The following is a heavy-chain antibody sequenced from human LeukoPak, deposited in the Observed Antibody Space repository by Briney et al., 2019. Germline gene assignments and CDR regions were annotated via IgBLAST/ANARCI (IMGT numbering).Heavy chain of an antibody. CDR2: INANSGGT. Sequence: ASVKVSCKASGYTFTGYYMHWVRQAPGQGLEWMGWINANSGGTNYAQKFQGRVTMTRDTSISTAYMELSRLRSDDTAVYYCTTWMGSGCGSYWGQGTLVTVSS. J-gene: IGHJ4*02. D-gene: IGHD6-19*01. V-gene: IGHV1-2*02. CDR3: TTWMGSGCGSY. CDR1: GYTFTGYY.